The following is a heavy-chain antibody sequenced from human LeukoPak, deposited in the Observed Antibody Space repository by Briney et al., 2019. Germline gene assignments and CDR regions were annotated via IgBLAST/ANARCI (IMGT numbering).Heavy chain of an antibody. CDR1: GGSISSSSYY. J-gene: IGHJ5*02. CDR3: ARGYSYGYWFDP. D-gene: IGHD5-18*01. Sequence: SETLSLTCTVSGGSISSSSYYWGWIRQPPGKGLEWIGSIYYGGSTYYNPSLKSRVTISVDTSKKQFSLKLSSVTAADTAVYYFARGYSYGYWFDPWGQGTLVTVSS. CDR2: IYYGGST. V-gene: IGHV4-39*01.